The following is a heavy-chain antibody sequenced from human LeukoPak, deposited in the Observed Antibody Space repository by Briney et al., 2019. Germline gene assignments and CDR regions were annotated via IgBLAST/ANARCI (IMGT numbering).Heavy chain of an antibody. CDR3: ARGGTTVTPGLLWFDP. CDR2: IYYSGST. J-gene: IGHJ5*02. Sequence: PSETLSLTCIVSGGSISSYYWSWIRQPPGKGLEWIGYIYYSGSTKYNPSLKSRVTISVDTSKNQFSLKLSSVTAADTAVYYCARGGTTVTPGLLWFDPWGQGTLVTVSS. CDR1: GGSISSYY. V-gene: IGHV4-59*01. D-gene: IGHD4-17*01.